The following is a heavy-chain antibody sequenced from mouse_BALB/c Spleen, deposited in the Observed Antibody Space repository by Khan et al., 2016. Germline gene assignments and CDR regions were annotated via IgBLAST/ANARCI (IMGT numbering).Heavy chain of an antibody. CDR2: INTYSGES. V-gene: IGHV9-3-1*01. J-gene: IGHJ1*01. Sequence: QIQLVQSGPELKKPGKTVKISCKASGYTFTNYGMNWVKQAPGKGLKWMSWINTYSGESTYADDFKGRFAFSLETSANTAYLQINNLKNEDTATYFCARYRYYYGSSRYFDVWGEGTTVTVTS. D-gene: IGHD1-1*01. CDR1: GYTFTNYG. CDR3: ARYRYYYGSSRYFDV.